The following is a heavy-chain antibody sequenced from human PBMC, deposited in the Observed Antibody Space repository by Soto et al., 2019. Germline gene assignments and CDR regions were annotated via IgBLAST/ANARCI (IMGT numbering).Heavy chain of an antibody. J-gene: IGHJ5*02. CDR2: INHSGFT. Sequence: QLQLHQSGAGLLKPSETLSLTCDVSGGSFTGYYWAWIRQPPGKGLEWIGEINHSGFTNYNPSLTGRVTISLDTSRSQFSLKLDSLTAADTAFYFCARGHGRLAPWGQGTLVTVSS. CDR1: GGSFTGYY. V-gene: IGHV4-34*01. CDR3: ARGHGRLAP.